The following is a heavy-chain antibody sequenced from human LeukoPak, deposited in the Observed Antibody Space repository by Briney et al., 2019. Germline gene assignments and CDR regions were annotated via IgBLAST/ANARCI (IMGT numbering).Heavy chain of an antibody. Sequence: SETLSLTCTVSGGSISSYYWSWIRQPPGKGLEWIGYIYYSGSTNYNPSLKSRVTISVDTSKNQFSLKLSSVTAADTAVYYCARGASAGCWSGYEIYYYYMDVWGKGTTVTVSS. CDR2: IYYSGST. CDR3: ARGASAGCWSGYEIYYYYMDV. J-gene: IGHJ6*03. CDR1: GGSISSYY. D-gene: IGHD3-3*01. V-gene: IGHV4-59*01.